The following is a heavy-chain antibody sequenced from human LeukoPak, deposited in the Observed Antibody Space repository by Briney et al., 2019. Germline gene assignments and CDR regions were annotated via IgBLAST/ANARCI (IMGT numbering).Heavy chain of an antibody. CDR3: ARAEGIAAAGFPFDY. CDR1: GGSISSFY. CDR2: IYTSGST. V-gene: IGHV4-4*07. J-gene: IGHJ4*02. D-gene: IGHD6-13*01. Sequence: PSETLSLTCTVSGGSISSFYWSWIRQPAGKGLEWIGRIYTSGSTNCNPSLKSRVTISVDRSKNQFSLKLSSVTAADTAVYYCARAEGIAAAGFPFDYWGQGTLVTVSS.